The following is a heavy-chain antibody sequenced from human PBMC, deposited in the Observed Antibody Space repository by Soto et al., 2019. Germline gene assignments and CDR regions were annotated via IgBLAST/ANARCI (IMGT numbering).Heavy chain of an antibody. D-gene: IGHD3-10*01. Sequence: PGGSLRLSCAASGFTFSSYAMSWVRQAPGKGLEWVSAISGSGGSTYYADSVKGRFTISRDNSKNTLYLQMNSLRAEDTAVYYCAKVILWEYYGSGSHFDYWGQGTLVTVSS. V-gene: IGHV3-23*01. CDR3: AKVILWEYYGSGSHFDY. CDR2: ISGSGGST. CDR1: GFTFSSYA. J-gene: IGHJ4*02.